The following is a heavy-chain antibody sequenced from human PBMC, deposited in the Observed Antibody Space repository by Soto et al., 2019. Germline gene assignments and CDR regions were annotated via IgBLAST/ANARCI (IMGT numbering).Heavy chain of an antibody. CDR3: AMGGSPYVWFNEY. CDR1: GGTVSGYA. CDR2: IVPIFGTT. Sequence: QVQLVQSGAEVKKPGSSVKVSCKASGGTVSGYAIIWVRQAPGQGLEWIGGIVPIFGTTNYAQKFQDRVTISADESTNTAYMELSSLRSEDTAMYICAMGGSPYVWFNEYWGQGTLVTVSS. D-gene: IGHD3-16*01. V-gene: IGHV1-69*01. J-gene: IGHJ4*02.